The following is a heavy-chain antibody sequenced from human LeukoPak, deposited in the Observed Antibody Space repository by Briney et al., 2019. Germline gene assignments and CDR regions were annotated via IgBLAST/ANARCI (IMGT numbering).Heavy chain of an antibody. Sequence: TGGSLRLSCAASGFTFSSYGMHWVRQAPGKGLEWVAVIWYDGSNKYYADSVKGRFTISRDNSKNTLYLQMNSLRAEDTAVYYCARVRYYYGSGADYWGQGTLVTVSS. V-gene: IGHV3-33*01. CDR3: ARVRYYYGSGADY. CDR1: GFTFSSYG. CDR2: IWYDGSNK. J-gene: IGHJ4*02. D-gene: IGHD3-10*01.